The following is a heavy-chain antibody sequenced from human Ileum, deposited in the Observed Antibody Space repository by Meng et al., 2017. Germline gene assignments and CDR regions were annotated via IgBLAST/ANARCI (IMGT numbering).Heavy chain of an antibody. J-gene: IGHJ2*01. D-gene: IGHD4-23*01. CDR3: AREMTKVINL. V-gene: IGHV1-3*01. CDR1: GYTFTNYA. CDR2: INAGNGNT. Sequence: QVQLVQSGAEVKKPGASVKVSCKASGYTFTNYAVHWVRQAPGQRLEWMGWINAGNGNTKFSQKFQGRVTITRDTSASTAYMELSSLRSEDTAVYYCAREMTKVINLWGCGTLVTVSS.